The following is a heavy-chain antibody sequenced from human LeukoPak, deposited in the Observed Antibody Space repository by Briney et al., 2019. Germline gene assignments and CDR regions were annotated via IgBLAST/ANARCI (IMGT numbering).Heavy chain of an antibody. CDR1: GFTFDDYA. CDR2: ISGANSGGKT. J-gene: IGHJ4*02. D-gene: IGHD3-16*01. Sequence: GGSLRLSCAASGFTFDDYAMHWVRQAPGKGLEWVSAISGANSGGKTYYADSVKGRFTISRDNSKSTLYLQMNSLRAEDTALYYCAKDVVLNYWGQGTLVTVSS. CDR3: AKDVVLNY. V-gene: IGHV3-23*01.